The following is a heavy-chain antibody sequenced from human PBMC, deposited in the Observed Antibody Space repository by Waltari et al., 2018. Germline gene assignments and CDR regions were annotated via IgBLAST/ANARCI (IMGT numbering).Heavy chain of an antibody. CDR3: GRIAFGDEGGYFQY. V-gene: IGHV4-39*01. J-gene: IGHJ1*01. Sequence: SETLSLTCTVPGGSISTNYHWGWIRQPPGKGLEWMGNMQYRGSTFYNPSLESRVTISLDTWKNQFSLRLSSVGAADTAVYFCGRIAFGDEGGYFQYWGQGTLGTVSS. CDR2: MQYRGST. CDR1: GGSISTNYH. D-gene: IGHD4-17*01.